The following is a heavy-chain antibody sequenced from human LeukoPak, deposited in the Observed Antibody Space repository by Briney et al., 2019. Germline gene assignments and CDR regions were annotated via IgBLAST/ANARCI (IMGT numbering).Heavy chain of an antibody. J-gene: IGHJ4*02. D-gene: IGHD1-26*01. CDR3: AKQRPYSGSYWDFDY. CDR1: GSTFSSYA. Sequence: GGSLRLSCAASGSTFSSYAMSWVRQAPGKGLEWVSAISGSGGSTYYADSVKGRFTISRDNSKNTLYLQMNSLRAEDTAVYYCAKQRPYSGSYWDFDYWGQGTLVTVSS. CDR2: ISGSGGST. V-gene: IGHV3-23*01.